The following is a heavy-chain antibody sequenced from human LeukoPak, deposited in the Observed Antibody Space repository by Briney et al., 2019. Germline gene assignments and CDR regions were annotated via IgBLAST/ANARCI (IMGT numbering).Heavy chain of an antibody. Sequence: GGSVRLSCAASGFAFSSYAMSWVREAPGKGLEWVSGISGSGSSTYYADSVKGRFNIYRDNSKNMVYLQMNRLRADDTAVYHCAKEGYASSWYRFDYWGQGTLVTVSS. CDR3: AKEGYASSWYRFDY. CDR1: GFAFSSYA. CDR2: ISGSGSST. J-gene: IGHJ4*02. V-gene: IGHV3-23*01. D-gene: IGHD6-13*01.